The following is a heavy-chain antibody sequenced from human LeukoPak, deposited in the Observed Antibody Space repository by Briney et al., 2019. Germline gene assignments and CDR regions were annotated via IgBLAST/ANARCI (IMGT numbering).Heavy chain of an antibody. D-gene: IGHD1-26*01. CDR3: ARFYSGSYSSYYYYGMDV. Sequence: PGGSLRLSCAASGFTFSSYGMHWVRQAPGKGLEWVAVIWYDGSNKYYADSVKGRFTISRDNSKNTLYLQMNSLRAEDTAVYYCARFYSGSYSSYYYYGMDVWGQGTTVTVSS. CDR2: IWYDGSNK. J-gene: IGHJ6*02. V-gene: IGHV3-33*01. CDR1: GFTFSSYG.